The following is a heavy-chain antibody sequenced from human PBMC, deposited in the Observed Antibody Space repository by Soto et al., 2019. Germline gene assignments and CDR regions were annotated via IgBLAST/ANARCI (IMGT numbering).Heavy chain of an antibody. Sequence: GGSLRLSCAASGFTFSSYAMSWVRQAPGKGLEWVSAISGSGGSTYYADSVKGRFTISRDNSKNTLYLQMNSLRAEDTAVYYCAKGYYYDSSGYFHLTGSSGAFDIWGQGTMVSVSS. CDR1: GFTFSSYA. V-gene: IGHV3-23*01. CDR3: AKGYYYDSSGYFHLTGSSGAFDI. CDR2: ISGSGGST. D-gene: IGHD3-22*01. J-gene: IGHJ3*02.